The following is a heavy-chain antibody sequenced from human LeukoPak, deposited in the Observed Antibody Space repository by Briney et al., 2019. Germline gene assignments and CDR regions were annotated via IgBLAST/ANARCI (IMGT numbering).Heavy chain of an antibody. CDR1: GCTFDTYN. Sequence: GGSLRLSCAASGCTFDTYNFNWVRKAPGKGLEWVSSISSSSSYIYYADSVKGRFTISRDNAKNSLYLQMNSLRAEDTAVYYCARDSYYYYDSSGYSPYYFDYWGQGTLVTVSS. D-gene: IGHD3-22*01. V-gene: IGHV3-21*01. J-gene: IGHJ4*02. CDR2: ISSSSSYI. CDR3: ARDSYYYYDSSGYSPYYFDY.